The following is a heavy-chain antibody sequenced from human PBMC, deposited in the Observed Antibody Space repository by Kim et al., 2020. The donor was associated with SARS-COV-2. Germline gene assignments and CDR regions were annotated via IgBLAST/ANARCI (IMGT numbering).Heavy chain of an antibody. CDR3: AGARGGATHFDY. V-gene: IGHV4-59*01. CDR1: GGSISSYY. J-gene: IGHJ4*02. CDR2: IYYSGST. Sequence: SETLSLTCTVSGGSISSYYWSWIRQPPGKGLEWIGYIYYSGSTNYNPSLKSRVTTSVDTSKNQFSLKLSSVTAADTAVYYCAGARGGATHFDYWGQGTLVTVSS. D-gene: IGHD1-26*01.